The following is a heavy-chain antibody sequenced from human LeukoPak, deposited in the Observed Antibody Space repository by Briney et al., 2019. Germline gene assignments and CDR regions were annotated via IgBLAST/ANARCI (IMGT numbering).Heavy chain of an antibody. CDR1: GFTFSSYA. CDR3: ARDRAFPNDVFDI. J-gene: IGHJ3*02. D-gene: IGHD2/OR15-2a*01. V-gene: IGHV3-23*01. CDR2: ISGSGGDT. Sequence: GGTLRLSCVASGFTFSSYAMTWVRQAPGKGLEWVSAISGSGGDTFYADSVKGRFTISRDNSKNTLYLQMNSLRAEDTAVYYCARDRAFPNDVFDIWGQGTMVAVSS.